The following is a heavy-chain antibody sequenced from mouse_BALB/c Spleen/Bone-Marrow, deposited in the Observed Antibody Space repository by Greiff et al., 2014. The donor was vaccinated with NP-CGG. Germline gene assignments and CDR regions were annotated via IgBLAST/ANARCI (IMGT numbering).Heavy chain of an antibody. CDR3: ARYYYGSSYFDY. J-gene: IGHJ2*01. Sequence: VQLQQSGAELVKPGASVKLSCTAFGFNIKDTYMHWVKQRPEQGLEWIGRIDPANGNTKYDPKFQGKATITADTSSNTAYLQLSSLTSEDTAVYYCARYYYGSSYFDYWGQGTTLTVSS. CDR2: IDPANGNT. D-gene: IGHD1-1*01. V-gene: IGHV14-3*02. CDR1: GFNIKDTY.